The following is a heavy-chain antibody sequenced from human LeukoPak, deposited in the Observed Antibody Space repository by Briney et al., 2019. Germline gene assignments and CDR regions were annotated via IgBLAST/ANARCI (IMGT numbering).Heavy chain of an antibody. V-gene: IGHV3-30*03. Sequence: GGSLRLSCAASGFTFSSYGMHWVRQAPGKGLEWVAVISYDGSNQYYADSVKGRFTISRDNSKNTLFLQMDSLRAEDTAVYYCARLGPYSFDYWGQGTLVTVSS. CDR2: ISYDGSNQ. J-gene: IGHJ4*02. CDR3: ARLGPYSFDY. CDR1: GFTFSSYG. D-gene: IGHD3-16*01.